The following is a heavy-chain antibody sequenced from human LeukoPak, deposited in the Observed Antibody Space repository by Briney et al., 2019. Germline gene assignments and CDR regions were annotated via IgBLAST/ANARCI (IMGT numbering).Heavy chain of an antibody. CDR2: IKQDGSEK. V-gene: IGHV3-7*01. CDR1: GFTFSSYW. D-gene: IGHD3-3*01. Sequence: PGGSLRLSCAASGFTFSSYWMSWVRQAPGKGLEWVANIKQDGSEKYYVDSVKGRFTISRDNAKNSLYLQMNSLRAEDTAVYYCARAEGLTYYDFWSGYFWFDPWGQGTLVTVSS. CDR3: ARAEGLTYYDFWSGYFWFDP. J-gene: IGHJ5*02.